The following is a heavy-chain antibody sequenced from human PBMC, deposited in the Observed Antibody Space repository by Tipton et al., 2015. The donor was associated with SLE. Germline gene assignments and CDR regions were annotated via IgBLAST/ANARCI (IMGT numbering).Heavy chain of an antibody. J-gene: IGHJ6*02. CDR1: GGSISSGSYY. D-gene: IGHD4-23*01. CDR3: ARATVVTPRLLDYYYYGMDV. CDR2: IYTSGST. Sequence: TLSLTCTVSGGSISSGSYYWSWIRQPAGKGLEWIGYIYTSGSTNYNPSLKSRVTISVDTSKNQFSLKLSSVTAADTAVYYCARATVVTPRLLDYYYYGMDVWGQGTTITVSS. V-gene: IGHV4-61*09.